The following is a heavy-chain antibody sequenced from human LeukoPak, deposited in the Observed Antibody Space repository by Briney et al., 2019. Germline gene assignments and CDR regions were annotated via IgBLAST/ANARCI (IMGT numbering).Heavy chain of an antibody. CDR3: ARGFSDYYDSSTDAFDI. V-gene: IGHV3-7*03. D-gene: IGHD3-22*01. J-gene: IGHJ3*02. CDR1: GFSFSSYW. Sequence: GGSLRLSCVDSGFSFSSYWMSWFRQAPGKGLEWVANIKQDGSEKYHVDSVKGRFTVSRDNAKNLLYLQMNSLRVEDTAVYYCARGFSDYYDSSTDAFDIWGQGTMVTVSS. CDR2: IKQDGSEK.